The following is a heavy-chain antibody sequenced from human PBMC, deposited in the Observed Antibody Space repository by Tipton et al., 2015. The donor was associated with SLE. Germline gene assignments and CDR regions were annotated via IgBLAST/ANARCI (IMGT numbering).Heavy chain of an antibody. Sequence: TLSLTCTVSGGSISSYYWSWIRQPPGKGLEWIGYIYYRGSTNYNPSLKSRVTISVDTSKNQFSLKLSSVTAADTAVYYCARYARGYSGYEGFDYWGQGTLVTVSS. V-gene: IGHV4-59*01. CDR2: IYYRGST. D-gene: IGHD5-12*01. CDR1: GGSISSYY. CDR3: ARYARGYSGYEGFDY. J-gene: IGHJ4*02.